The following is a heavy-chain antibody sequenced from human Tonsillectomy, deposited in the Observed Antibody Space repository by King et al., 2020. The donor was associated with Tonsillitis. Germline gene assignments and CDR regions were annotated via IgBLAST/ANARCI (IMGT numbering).Heavy chain of an antibody. CDR3: ARSLLTAPRLFNY. J-gene: IGHJ4*02. V-gene: IGHV3-21*01. CDR2: ISSSSAYI. CDR1: GFTFSNYN. D-gene: IGHD1-26*01. Sequence: VKLVESGGGLVKPGGSLRLSCAASGFTFSNYNMNWVRQAPGKGPEWVSSISSSSAYIYYADSLKGRFTISRDNAKNSLYLEMNSLRAEDTALYYCARSLLTAPRLFNYWGQGTMVTVSS.